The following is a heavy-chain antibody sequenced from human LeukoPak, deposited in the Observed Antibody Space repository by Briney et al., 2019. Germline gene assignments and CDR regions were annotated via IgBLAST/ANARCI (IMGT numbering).Heavy chain of an antibody. CDR2: IYYTGST. Sequence: KPSETLSLTCTISGSSITSVSHYWGWIRQPPGKGLEWIGDIYYTGSTYYSPSLRSRVTMSVHTSENQFSLRLNSVTAVDTAVYYCARRWGNIVGVTYEYWGQGNLVTVSS. D-gene: IGHD3-16*01. V-gene: IGHV4-39*01. CDR1: GSSITSVSHY. CDR3: ARRWGNIVGVTYEY. J-gene: IGHJ4*02.